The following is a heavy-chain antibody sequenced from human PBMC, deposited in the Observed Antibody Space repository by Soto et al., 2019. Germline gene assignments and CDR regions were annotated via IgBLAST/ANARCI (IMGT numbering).Heavy chain of an antibody. J-gene: IGHJ4*02. CDR3: ARASRYYWNYMMY. CDR1: GYTFSNDA. CDR2: VSAYNGNT. D-gene: IGHD1-7*01. Sequence: QVQLVQSGAEVKKPGASVKVSCKASGYTFSNDAITWVRRAPGQGLEWMGWVSAYNGNTNYAQKFKGRVTMTTDTSTSTAYMEIRSLRYDDTAMYFCARASRYYWNYMMYWGQGTLVTVSS. V-gene: IGHV1-18*01.